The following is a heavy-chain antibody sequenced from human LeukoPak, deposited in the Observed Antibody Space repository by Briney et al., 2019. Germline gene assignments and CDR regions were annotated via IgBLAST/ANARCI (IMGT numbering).Heavy chain of an antibody. Sequence: PGGSLRLSCAASGFTFSSYAMSWVRQAPGKGLEWVSAISDSGGSTYYADSVKGRFTISRDNSKNTLYLQMNSLRAEDTAVYYCARDPMGGILYWGQGTLVTVSS. CDR3: ARDPMGGILY. J-gene: IGHJ4*02. D-gene: IGHD6-13*01. CDR1: GFTFSSYA. V-gene: IGHV3-23*01. CDR2: ISDSGGST.